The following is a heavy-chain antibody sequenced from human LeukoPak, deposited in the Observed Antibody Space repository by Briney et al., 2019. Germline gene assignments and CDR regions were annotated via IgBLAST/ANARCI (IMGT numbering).Heavy chain of an antibody. CDR1: GISFSNYS. V-gene: IGHV3-48*04. Sequence: GGSLRLSCAASGISFSNYSMNWVRQAPGKGLEWVSYISSSGSTIYYADSVKGRFTISRDNAKNSLYLQMNSLRAEDTAVYYCAELGITMIGGVWGKGTTVTISS. CDR2: ISSSGSTI. CDR3: AELGITMIGGV. J-gene: IGHJ6*04. D-gene: IGHD3-10*02.